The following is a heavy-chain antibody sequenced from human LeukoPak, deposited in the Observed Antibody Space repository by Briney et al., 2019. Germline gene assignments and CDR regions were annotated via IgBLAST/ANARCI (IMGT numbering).Heavy chain of an antibody. CDR2: IRFDGRNK. J-gene: IGHJ3*02. D-gene: IGHD2-2*01. Sequence: PGGSLRLSCAASGFTFSSYGMHWVRQAPGKGLEWVAFIRFDGRNKYHADSVKGRFTISRDNAKNSLYLQMNSLRAEDTALYYCAKDRGVVPAADAFDIWGQGTMVTVSS. V-gene: IGHV3-30*02. CDR1: GFTFSSYG. CDR3: AKDRGVVPAADAFDI.